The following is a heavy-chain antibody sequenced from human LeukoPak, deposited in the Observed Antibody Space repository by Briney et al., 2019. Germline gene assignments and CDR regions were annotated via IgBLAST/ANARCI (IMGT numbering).Heavy chain of an antibody. J-gene: IGHJ4*02. Sequence: TSETLSLTCTVSGNSIRSSSYYCGWIRQSPEKGLEWIGSIYYSGSTYYNPSLKSRVTISVDTSKNQFSLKLSSVTAADTAVYYCARNTAITDYWGQGTLVTVSS. CDR2: IYYSGST. CDR1: GNSIRSSSYY. D-gene: IGHD5-18*01. CDR3: ARNTAITDY. V-gene: IGHV4-39*01.